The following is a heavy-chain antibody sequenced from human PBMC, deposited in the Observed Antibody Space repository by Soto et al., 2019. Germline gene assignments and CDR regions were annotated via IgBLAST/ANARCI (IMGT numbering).Heavy chain of an antibody. Sequence: VGSLRLSCAASGFTFSSYGMHWVRQAPGKGLEWVAVISYDGSNKYYADSVKGRFTISRDNSKNTLYLQMNSLRAEDTAVYYCAKSVGSDYDNYYYYGMDVWGQGTTVTVSS. CDR3: AKSVGSDYDNYYYYGMDV. V-gene: IGHV3-30*18. J-gene: IGHJ6*02. CDR1: GFTFSSYG. CDR2: ISYDGSNK. D-gene: IGHD5-12*01.